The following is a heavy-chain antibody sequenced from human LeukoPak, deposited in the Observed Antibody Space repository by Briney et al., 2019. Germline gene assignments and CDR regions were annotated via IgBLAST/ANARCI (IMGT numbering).Heavy chain of an antibody. D-gene: IGHD5-18*01. CDR1: GGSISSSNW. CDR3: ASGGYSYYFDY. Sequence: SETLSLTCAVSGGSISSSNWWSWVRQPPGKGLEWIGSIYYSGSTYYNPSLKSRVTISVDTSKNQFSLKLSSVTAADTAVYYCASGGYSYYFDYWGQGTLVTVSS. J-gene: IGHJ4*02. V-gene: IGHV4-4*02. CDR2: IYYSGST.